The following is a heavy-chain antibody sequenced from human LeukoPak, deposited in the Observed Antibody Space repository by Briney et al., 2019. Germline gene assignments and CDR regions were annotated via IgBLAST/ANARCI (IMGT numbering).Heavy chain of an antibody. V-gene: IGHV1-69*04. J-gene: IGHJ4*02. D-gene: IGHD6-19*01. CDR3: ARFSSGWYLGFDY. CDR2: IIPILGIA. Sequence: ASVKVSCKASGGTFSSYAISWVRQAPGQGLEWMGRIIPILGIANYAQKFQGRVTITADKSTSTAYMELSSLRSEDTAVYYCARFSSGWYLGFDYWGQGTLVTVSS. CDR1: GGTFSSYA.